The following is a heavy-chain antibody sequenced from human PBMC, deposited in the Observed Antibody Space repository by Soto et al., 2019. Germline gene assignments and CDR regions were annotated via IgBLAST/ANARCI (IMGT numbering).Heavy chain of an antibody. J-gene: IGHJ3*02. CDR2: ISYDGSNK. Sequence: GGSLRLSCAASGFTFSSYGMHWVRQAPGKGLEWVAVISYDGSNKYYADSVKGRFTISRDNSKNTLYLQMNSLRAEDTAVYYCANQALTKKAFDIWGQGTMVTVSS. V-gene: IGHV3-30*18. CDR1: GFTFSSYG. CDR3: ANQALTKKAFDI.